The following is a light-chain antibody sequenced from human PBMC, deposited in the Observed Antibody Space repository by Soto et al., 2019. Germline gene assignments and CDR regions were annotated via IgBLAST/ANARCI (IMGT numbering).Light chain of an antibody. CDR3: QQYGGSPRT. J-gene: IGKJ1*01. Sequence: EIVLTQSPGTLSLSPGEIATLSFSASQSVSSSYLAWYQQKPGQAPRLLIHGASSRATGIPDRFSGSGSGTDFTLTITRLEPEDFAVYYCQQYGGSPRTFGQGTKVDIK. CDR2: GAS. V-gene: IGKV3-20*01. CDR1: QSVSSSY.